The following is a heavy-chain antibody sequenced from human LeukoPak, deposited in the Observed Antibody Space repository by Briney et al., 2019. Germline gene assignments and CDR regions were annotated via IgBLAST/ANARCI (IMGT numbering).Heavy chain of an antibody. CDR3: ARENSGSYYQFDC. V-gene: IGHV3-21*01. J-gene: IGHJ4*02. Sequence: GGSLRLSCAASGFSFSSYSMKWVRQAPGKGLEWVSSISSSSNYIYYADSVKGRFTISRDNAKNSLYLQMNSLRPEDTAVYYCARENSGSYYQFDCWGQGTLVTVSS. CDR1: GFSFSSYS. CDR2: ISSSSNYI. D-gene: IGHD1-26*01.